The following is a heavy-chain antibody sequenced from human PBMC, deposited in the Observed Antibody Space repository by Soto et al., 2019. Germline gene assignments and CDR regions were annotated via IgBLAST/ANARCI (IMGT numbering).Heavy chain of an antibody. Sequence: GGLRLSCAASGFTFSSYDMNWVRQAPGKGLERVSAIGVYANTYYADSVKGRFTISRDDSRNTVHLQLNSLRVDDTAVYYCAKESTVGSPGDYFDSWGQGTLVTVSS. D-gene: IGHD1-26*01. V-gene: IGHV3-23*01. CDR3: AKESTVGSPGDYFDS. J-gene: IGHJ4*02. CDR2: IGVYANT. CDR1: GFTFSSYD.